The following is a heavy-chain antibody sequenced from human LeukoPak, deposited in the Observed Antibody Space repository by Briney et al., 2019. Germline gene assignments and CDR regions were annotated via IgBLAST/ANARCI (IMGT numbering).Heavy chain of an antibody. J-gene: IGHJ4*02. CDR1: GFTFSSYA. V-gene: IGHV3-23*01. CDR3: AKSLVVVVITTLDY. Sequence: GGSLRLSCAASGFTFSSYAISWVRQAPGKGLEWVSAISGSGGSTYYADSVKGRFTISRDNSKNTLYLQMNSLRAEDTAVYYCAKSLVVVVITTLDYWGQGTLVTVSS. CDR2: ISGSGGST. D-gene: IGHD3-22*01.